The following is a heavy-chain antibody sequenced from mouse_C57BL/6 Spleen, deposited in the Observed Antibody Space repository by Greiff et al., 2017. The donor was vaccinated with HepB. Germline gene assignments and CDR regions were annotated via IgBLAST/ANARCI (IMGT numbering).Heavy chain of an antibody. CDR1: GFSLSTFGMG. CDR3: ARMEYYGSRRVYWYFDV. J-gene: IGHJ1*03. V-gene: IGHV8-8*01. CDR2: IWWDDDK. D-gene: IGHD1-1*01. Sequence: QVQLKESGPGILQPSQTLSLTCSFSGFSLSTFGMGVGWIRQPSGKGLEWLAHIWWDDDKYYNPALKSRLTISKDTSKNQVFLKIANVDTADTATYYCARMEYYGSRRVYWYFDVWGTGTTVTVSS.